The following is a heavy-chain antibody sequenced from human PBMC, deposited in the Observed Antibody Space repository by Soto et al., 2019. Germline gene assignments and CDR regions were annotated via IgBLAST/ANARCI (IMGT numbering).Heavy chain of an antibody. J-gene: IGHJ4*02. D-gene: IGHD3-10*01. V-gene: IGHV4-31*03. CDR1: GGSISSGGYY. Sequence: SETLSLTCTVSGGSISSGGYYWSWIRQHPGKGLEWIGYIYYIGSTYYNPSLKSRVTISVDTSKNQFSLKLSSVTAADTAVYYCAGAMVRGVDFDYWGQGTLVTVSS. CDR2: IYYIGST. CDR3: AGAMVRGVDFDY.